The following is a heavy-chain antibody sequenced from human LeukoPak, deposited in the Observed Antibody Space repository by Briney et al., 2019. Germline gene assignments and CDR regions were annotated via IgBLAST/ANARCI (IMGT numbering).Heavy chain of an antibody. D-gene: IGHD5-12*01. CDR2: IRYDGSNK. Sequence: GGSLRLSCAASGFTFSSYGMHWVRQAPGKGLEWVAFIRYDGSNKYYADSVKGRFTISRDNSKNTLYLQMNSLRAEDTAVYYCAKDRSNIVATIADYWGQGTLVTVSS. CDR1: GFTFSSYG. CDR3: AKDRSNIVATIADY. V-gene: IGHV3-30*02. J-gene: IGHJ4*02.